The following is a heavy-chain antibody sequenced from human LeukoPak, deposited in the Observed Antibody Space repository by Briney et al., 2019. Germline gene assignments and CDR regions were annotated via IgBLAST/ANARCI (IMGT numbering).Heavy chain of an antibody. J-gene: IGHJ3*02. CDR1: GGSISNGDYY. CDR2: IFYSGST. D-gene: IGHD6-19*01. Sequence: SETLSLTCTVSGGSISNGDYYWHWLRQPPGKGLEWIGYIFYSGSTYYNPSLKSRVTISVDTSKNQFSLKLSSVTAADTAVYYCARGGSGWSQVGAFDIWGQGTMVTVSS. V-gene: IGHV4-30-4*01. CDR3: ARGGSGWSQVGAFDI.